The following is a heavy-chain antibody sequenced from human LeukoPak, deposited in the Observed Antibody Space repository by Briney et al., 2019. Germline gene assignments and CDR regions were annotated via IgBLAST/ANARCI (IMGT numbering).Heavy chain of an antibody. D-gene: IGHD4-17*01. V-gene: IGHV3-30*18. J-gene: IGHJ4*02. CDR3: AKPTIYGDYVAFDY. CDR2: ISYDGSNK. CDR1: GFAFSSYG. Sequence: SLRLSYAASGFAFSSYGMHWVRQAPGKGLVGVAIISYDGSNKYYADSVKGRFTISRDNSKNTLYLQMNNLRAEDTAVYFCAKPTIYGDYVAFDYWGQGTLVTVSS.